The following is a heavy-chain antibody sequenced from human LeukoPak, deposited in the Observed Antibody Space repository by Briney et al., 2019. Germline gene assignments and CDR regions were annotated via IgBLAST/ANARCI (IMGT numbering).Heavy chain of an antibody. Sequence: KPGGSLRLSCAASGFTFSDYYMSWIRQAPGKGLEWVSYISSSGSTIYYADSVKGRFTISRDNAKNSLYLQMNSLRAEDTAVYYCAKGYSAYYYYYMDVWGKGTTVTVSS. V-gene: IGHV3-11*01. CDR3: AKGYSAYYYYYMDV. CDR1: GFTFSDYY. J-gene: IGHJ6*03. CDR2: ISSSGSTI. D-gene: IGHD2-15*01.